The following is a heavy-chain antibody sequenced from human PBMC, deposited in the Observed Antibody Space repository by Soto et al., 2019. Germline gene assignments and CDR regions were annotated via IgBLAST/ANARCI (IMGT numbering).Heavy chain of an antibody. CDR2: INPSGGST. V-gene: IGHV1-46*01. CDR3: ARGDIVVVPAGVGVTYYYGMDV. CDR1: GYTFTSYY. Sequence: GASVKVSCKASGYTFTSYYMHWVRQAPGQGLERMGIINPSGGSTSYAQKFQGRVTMTRDTSTSTVYMELSSLRSEDTAVYYCARGDIVVVPAGVGVTYYYGMDVWGQGTTVTVSS. D-gene: IGHD2-2*01. J-gene: IGHJ6*02.